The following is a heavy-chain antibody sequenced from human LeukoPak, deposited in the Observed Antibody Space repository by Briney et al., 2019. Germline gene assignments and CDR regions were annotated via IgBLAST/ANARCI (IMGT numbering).Heavy chain of an antibody. CDR3: ARNDCSGGSCYPPAS. CDR2: INHSGST. V-gene: IGHV4-34*01. D-gene: IGHD2-15*01. CDR1: GGSFSGYY. Sequence: PSETLSLTCAVYGGSFSGYYWSWIRQPPGKGLEWIGEINHSGSTNYNPSLKGRVTISVDTSKNQFSLKLSSVTAADTAVYYCARNDCSGGSCYPPASWGQGTLVTVSS. J-gene: IGHJ5*02.